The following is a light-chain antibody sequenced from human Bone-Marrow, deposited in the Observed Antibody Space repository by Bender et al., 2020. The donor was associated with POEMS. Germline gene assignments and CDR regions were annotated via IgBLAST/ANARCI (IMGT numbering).Light chain of an antibody. J-gene: IGLJ1*01. Sequence: QSALTQPASVSGSPGQSITISCTGTSRDVGLYTLVSWFQHHPGKAPKLIIYQASERPSGVSHRFSGSKSGNTASLTIFGLQPEDEADYYCCSYAAPTPYVFGTGTKVTVL. V-gene: IGLV2-23*01. CDR1: SRDVGLYTL. CDR3: CSYAAPTPYV. CDR2: QAS.